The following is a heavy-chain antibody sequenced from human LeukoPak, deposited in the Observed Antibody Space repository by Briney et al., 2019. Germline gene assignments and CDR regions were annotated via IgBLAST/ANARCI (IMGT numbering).Heavy chain of an antibody. V-gene: IGHV3-23*01. CDR1: GFTFSSYA. CDR3: AKDQGTATFGMIIPDWYFDL. Sequence: PGGSLRLSCAASGFTFSSYAMNWVRQAPGKGLEGVSCISGGSYNINYAGSVKDRFTTSRDNSQNTLYLQMNSLRTHDTAVYYCAKDQGTATFGMIIPDWYFDLWGRGTLVTVSS. J-gene: IGHJ2*01. D-gene: IGHD3-3*01. CDR2: ISGGSYNI.